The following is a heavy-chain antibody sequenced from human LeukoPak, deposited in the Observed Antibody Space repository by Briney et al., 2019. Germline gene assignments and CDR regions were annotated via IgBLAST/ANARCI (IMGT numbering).Heavy chain of an antibody. V-gene: IGHV2-5*02. Sequence: SGPTLVKPTQTLTLSCTFSGFSLSTGGMGVGWIRQPPGKGLEWLALIYWDDHKRHSPSLRSRLTITKDTSKNQVVLTMTNMDPVDTATYYCAHSTGSYRDYVRWFDPWGQGILVTVSS. D-gene: IGHD4-17*01. CDR2: IYWDDHK. J-gene: IGHJ5*02. CDR1: GFSLSTGGMG. CDR3: AHSTGSYRDYVRWFDP.